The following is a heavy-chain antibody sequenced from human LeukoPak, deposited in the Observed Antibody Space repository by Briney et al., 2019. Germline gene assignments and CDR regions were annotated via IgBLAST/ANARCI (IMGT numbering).Heavy chain of an antibody. D-gene: IGHD3-22*01. J-gene: IGHJ5*02. V-gene: IGHV4-30-4*08. CDR3: ARVGDHYDSSGYRNHP. CDR2: IYYSGST. Sequence: SETLSLTCTVSGGSISSGDYYWSWIRQPPGKGLEWIGYIYYSGSTYYNPSLKSRVTISVDTSKNQFALKLSSVTAADTAVYYCARVGDHYDSSGYRNHPWGQGTLVTVSS. CDR1: GGSISSGDYY.